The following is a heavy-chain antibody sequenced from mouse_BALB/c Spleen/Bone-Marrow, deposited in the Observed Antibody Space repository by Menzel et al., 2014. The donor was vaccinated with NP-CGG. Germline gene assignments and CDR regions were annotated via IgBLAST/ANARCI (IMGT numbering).Heavy chain of an antibody. CDR3: ARGRYGLYYAMDY. CDR1: GYTFTTYP. CDR2: FHPYNDDT. V-gene: IGHV1-47*01. Sequence: QVQLKESGAELVKPGVSVKMSCKAFGYTFTTYPIEWMKQNHGKSLEWIGNFHPYNDDTKYNEKFKGKAKLTVEKSSSTVYLELSRLTSDDSAVYYCARGRYGLYYAMDYWGQGTSVTVSS. D-gene: IGHD2-14*01. J-gene: IGHJ4*01.